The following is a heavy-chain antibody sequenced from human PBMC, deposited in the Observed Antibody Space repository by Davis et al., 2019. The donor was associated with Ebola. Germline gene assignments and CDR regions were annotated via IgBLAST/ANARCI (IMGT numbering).Heavy chain of an antibody. CDR2: IKQDGSEK. Sequence: GESLKISCAASGFTFSSYWMSWVRQAPGKGLEWVANIKQDGSEKYYVDSVKGRFTISRDNAKNSLYLQMNSLRDDDTAVYYCARVYNWGFDFWGQGTLVTVSS. J-gene: IGHJ4*02. V-gene: IGHV3-7*01. D-gene: IGHD1-20*01. CDR1: GFTFSSYW. CDR3: ARVYNWGFDF.